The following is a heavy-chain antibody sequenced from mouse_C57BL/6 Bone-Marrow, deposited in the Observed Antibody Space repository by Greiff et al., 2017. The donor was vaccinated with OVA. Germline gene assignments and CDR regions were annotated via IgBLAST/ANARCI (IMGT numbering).Heavy chain of an antibody. CDR2: INPNYGTT. Sequence: EVQLQESGPELVKPGASVKISCKASGYSFTDYNMNWVKQSNGKSLEWIGVINPNYGTTSYNQKFKGKATLTVDQSSSTAYMQLNSLTSEDSAVYYGARSGGSNLAGFAYWGQGTLVTVSA. V-gene: IGHV1-39*01. CDR1: GYSFTDYN. J-gene: IGHJ3*01. D-gene: IGHD1-1*01. CDR3: ARSGGSNLAGFAY.